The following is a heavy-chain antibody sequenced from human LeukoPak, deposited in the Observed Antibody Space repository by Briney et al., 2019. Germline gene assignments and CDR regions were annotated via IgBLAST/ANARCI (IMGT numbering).Heavy chain of an antibody. CDR2: IYPGDSDT. CDR1: GYSFTSYW. V-gene: IGHV5-51*01. CDR3: ARSAYNWNEGYYYYMDV. D-gene: IGHD1-1*01. J-gene: IGHJ6*03. Sequence: GESLKISCKGSGYSFTSYWIGWVRQMPGKGLEWMGIIYPGDSDTRYSPSFQGQVTISADKSISTAYLQWSSLKASDTAMYYCARSAYNWNEGYYYYMDVWGKGTTVTVSS.